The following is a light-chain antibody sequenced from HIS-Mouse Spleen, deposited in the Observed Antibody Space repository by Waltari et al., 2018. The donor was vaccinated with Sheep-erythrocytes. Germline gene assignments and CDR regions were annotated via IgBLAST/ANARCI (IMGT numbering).Light chain of an antibody. CDR2: DAS. CDR3: QQRSNWLT. J-gene: IGKJ4*01. CDR1: QSVSSY. V-gene: IGKV3-11*01. Sequence: EIVLPQSQATLFLSPGERATLSCRASQSVSSYLAWYQQKPGQAPRLLIYDASNRATGIPARFSGSGSGTDFTLTISSLEPEDFAVYYCQQRSNWLTFGGGTKVEIK.